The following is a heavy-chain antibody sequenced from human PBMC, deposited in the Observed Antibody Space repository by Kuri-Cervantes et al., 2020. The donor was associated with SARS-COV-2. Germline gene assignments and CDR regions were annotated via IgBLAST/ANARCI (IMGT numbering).Heavy chain of an antibody. Sequence: SETLSLTCTVSGGSISSSSYYWGWIRQPPGKGLEWIGYIYYSGSTYYNPSLKSRVTISVDTSKNQFSLKLSSVTAADTAVYYCARAQPGPYAFDIWGQGTMVTVSS. V-gene: IGHV4-30-4*08. D-gene: IGHD1-14*01. J-gene: IGHJ3*02. CDR1: GGSISSSSYY. CDR3: ARAQPGPYAFDI. CDR2: IYYSGST.